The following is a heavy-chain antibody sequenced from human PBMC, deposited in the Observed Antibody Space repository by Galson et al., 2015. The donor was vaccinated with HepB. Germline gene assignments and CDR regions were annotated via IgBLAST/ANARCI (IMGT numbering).Heavy chain of an antibody. CDR2: IYYSGGP. CDR3: TRRPLYSGGRDGDY. V-gene: IGHV4-39*01. CDR1: GGSIGSSPYY. J-gene: IGHJ4*02. Sequence: ETLSLTCTVSGGSIGSSPYYWGWIRQPPEKGLEWIGSIYYSGGPNYNPSLMSRVTISVDTSKNQYSLKLRFVTAADTAVYYCTRRPLYSGGRDGDYWGQGSLVTVSS. D-gene: IGHD6-19*01.